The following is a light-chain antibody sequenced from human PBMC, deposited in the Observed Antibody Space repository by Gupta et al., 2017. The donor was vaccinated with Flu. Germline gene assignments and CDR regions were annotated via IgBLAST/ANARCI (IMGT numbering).Light chain of an antibody. CDR3: QQYGNSPWT. CDR1: QSVTSDH. Sequence: GTLSLSPGERATLSCRASQSVTSDHLAWYQQKPGQAPRLLIYGASRKAPDSPDRFSGSGSGTDFTLNISRVEPEDFAVYCCQQYGNSPWTFGQGTKVDFK. CDR2: GAS. V-gene: IGKV3-20*01. J-gene: IGKJ1*01.